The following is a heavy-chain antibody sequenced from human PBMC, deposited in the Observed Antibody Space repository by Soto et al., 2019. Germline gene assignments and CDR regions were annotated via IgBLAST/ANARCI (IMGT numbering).Heavy chain of an antibody. CDR2: ISYDGINK. Sequence: PGGSLRLTGAACGFTFSSYCIHWVRQAPCKGLEWVAVISYDGINKYYADSVKGRFTISRDNSKNTLYLQMNSLRAEDTAVYYCAKGLNEDSTDHCLEYLGQRTLVAVSS. CDR1: GFTFSSYC. V-gene: IGHV3-30*18. D-gene: IGHD2-15*01. CDR3: AKGLNEDSTDHCLEY. J-gene: IGHJ4*02.